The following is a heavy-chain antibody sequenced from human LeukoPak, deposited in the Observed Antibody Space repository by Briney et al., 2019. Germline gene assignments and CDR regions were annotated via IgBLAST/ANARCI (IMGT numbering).Heavy chain of an antibody. CDR2: INHSGST. Sequence: PSETLSLTCAVYGGSFSGYYWSWIRQPPGKGLEWIGEINHSGSTNYNPSLKSRVTISVDTSKNQCSLKLSSVTAADTAVYYCATGGDILTGYYSDAFDIWGQGTMVTVSS. CDR3: ATGGDILTGYYSDAFDI. D-gene: IGHD3-9*01. J-gene: IGHJ3*02. CDR1: GGSFSGYY. V-gene: IGHV4-34*01.